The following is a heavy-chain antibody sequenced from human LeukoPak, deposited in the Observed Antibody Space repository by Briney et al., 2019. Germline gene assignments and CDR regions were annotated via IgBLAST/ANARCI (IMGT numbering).Heavy chain of an antibody. D-gene: IGHD1-26*01. CDR2: IRYDGSNK. J-gene: IGHJ4*02. CDR3: AKDRQDSGSYSLFLDY. V-gene: IGHV3-30*02. CDR1: GFTFSHYG. Sequence: PGGSLRLSCAASGFTFSHYGMHWVRQAPGKGLEWVTFIRYDGSNKYYADSVKGRFTISRDNSKNTLYLQMNSLRAEDTAVYHCAKDRQDSGSYSLFLDYWGQGNLVTVSS.